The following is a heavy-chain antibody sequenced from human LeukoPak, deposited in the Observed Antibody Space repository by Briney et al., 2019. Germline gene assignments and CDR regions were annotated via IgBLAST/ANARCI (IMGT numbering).Heavy chain of an antibody. J-gene: IGHJ4*02. CDR2: IYYSGST. CDR1: GGSISSGDYY. Sequence: SETLSLTCTVSGGSISSGDYYWSWIRQPPGKGLEWIGHIYYSGSTYYNPSLKSRVTISVDTSKNQFSLKLNSVTAADTAVYYCARDLLNEGNHLDYWGQGTLVTVSS. CDR3: ARDLLNEGNHLDY. V-gene: IGHV4-30-4*01. D-gene: IGHD4-23*01.